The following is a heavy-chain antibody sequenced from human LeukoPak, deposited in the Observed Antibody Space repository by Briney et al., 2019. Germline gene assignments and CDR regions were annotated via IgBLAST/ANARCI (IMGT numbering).Heavy chain of an antibody. CDR1: GFTFNRYW. Sequence: PGGSLRLSCVASGFTFNRYWMIWVRQAPGKGLEWVANVNRDGNEKHYVDSVEGRFTISRDNAKNSLYLRMNSLRNEDTAVYYCVRDDGNRTGSTYFDAFDIWGRGTLVTVSS. CDR2: VNRDGNEK. V-gene: IGHV3-7*03. D-gene: IGHD3-9*01. CDR3: VRDDGNRTGSTYFDAFDI. J-gene: IGHJ3*02.